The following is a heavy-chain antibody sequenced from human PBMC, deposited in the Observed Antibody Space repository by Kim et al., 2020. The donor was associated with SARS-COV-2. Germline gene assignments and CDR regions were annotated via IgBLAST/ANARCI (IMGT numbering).Heavy chain of an antibody. CDR2: NYYSGST. V-gene: IGHV4-59*13. D-gene: IGHD6-13*01. Sequence: SETLSLTCTVSGGSISSYYWSWIRQPPGKGLEWIGYNYYSGSTNYNPSLKRRVTISVDTSKNQFSLKLSSVTAADTAVYYCARGGEGYSNRRMYYFDYWG. J-gene: IGHJ4*01. CDR3: ARGGEGYSNRRMYYFDY. CDR1: GGSISSYY.